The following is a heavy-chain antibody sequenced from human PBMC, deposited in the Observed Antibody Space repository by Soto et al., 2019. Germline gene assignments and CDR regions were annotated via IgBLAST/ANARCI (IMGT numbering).Heavy chain of an antibody. CDR3: ARGPSSGWILDYFDY. CDR2: ISAYNGNT. D-gene: IGHD6-19*01. Sequence: GASVKVSCKASGYTFSNYGIKWVRQAPGQGLEWMGWISAYNGNTNYAQKLQGRVTMTTDTSTSTAYMELRSLRSDDTAVYYCARGPSSGWILDYFDYWGQGTLVTVSS. CDR1: GYTFSNYG. V-gene: IGHV1-18*01. J-gene: IGHJ4*02.